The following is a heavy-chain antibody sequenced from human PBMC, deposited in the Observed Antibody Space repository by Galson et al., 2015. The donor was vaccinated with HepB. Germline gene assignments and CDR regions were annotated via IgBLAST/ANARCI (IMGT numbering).Heavy chain of an antibody. D-gene: IGHD1-26*01. Sequence: SLRLSCAVSGDTFSHYGMHWVRQAPGKGLEWVAGIWADGTKKFYAESVQGRFTISRDNSKNILYLQMDSLRVEDTAAYFCTRDGSGSRPESYFDYWGQGTLVTVSS. CDR2: IWADGTKK. CDR1: GDTFSHYG. J-gene: IGHJ4*02. CDR3: TRDGSGSRPESYFDY. V-gene: IGHV3-33*01.